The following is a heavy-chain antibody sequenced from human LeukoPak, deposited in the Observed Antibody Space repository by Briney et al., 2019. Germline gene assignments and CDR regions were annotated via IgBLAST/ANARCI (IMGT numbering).Heavy chain of an antibody. CDR1: GFTFSSYW. D-gene: IGHD3-3*01. CDR3: ARVYDFWSGYFDY. V-gene: IGHV3-7*01. J-gene: IGHJ4*02. Sequence: GGSLRLSCAASGFTFSSYWMSWVRQAPGKGLEWVANIKQDGSEKYYVDSVKGRFTTSRDNAKNSLYLQMNSLRAEDTAVYYCARVYDFWSGYFDYWGQGTLVTVSS. CDR2: IKQDGSEK.